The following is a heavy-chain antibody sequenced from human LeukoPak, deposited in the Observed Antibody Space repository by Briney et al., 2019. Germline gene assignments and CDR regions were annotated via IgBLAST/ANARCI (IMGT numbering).Heavy chain of an antibody. Sequence: GGSLRLSCTASGFTFGDYAMSWVRQAPGKGLEWVGFTRSKAYGGTTEYAASVKGRFTISRDDSKSIAYLQMNSLKTEDTAVYYCTRDTSGLLWFGEFDYWGQGTLVTVSS. D-gene: IGHD3-10*01. CDR3: TRDTSGLLWFGEFDY. J-gene: IGHJ4*02. CDR2: TRSKAYGGTT. CDR1: GFTFGDYA. V-gene: IGHV3-49*04.